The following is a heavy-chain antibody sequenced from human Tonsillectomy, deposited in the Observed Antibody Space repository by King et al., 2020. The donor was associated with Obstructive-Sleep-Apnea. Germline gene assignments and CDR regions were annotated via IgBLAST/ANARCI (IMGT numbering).Heavy chain of an antibody. CDR3: VRTVIRRNWYFDL. Sequence: VQLVESGGGLVQPGGSLRLSCAASEFTFSRYTMNWVRQAPGKGLEWISYISISSNTIYYADSVRGRFTISIDNAKNSLFLQMNSLRAEDTAVYYCVRTVIRRNWYFDLWGRGTLVTVSS. CDR1: EFTFSRYT. V-gene: IGHV3-48*01. J-gene: IGHJ2*01. CDR2: ISISSNTI. D-gene: IGHD3-16*02.